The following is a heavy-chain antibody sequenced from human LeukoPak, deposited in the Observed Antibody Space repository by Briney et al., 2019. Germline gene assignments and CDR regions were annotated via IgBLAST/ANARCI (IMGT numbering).Heavy chain of an antibody. CDR1: GFTFSSYS. CDR2: ISSSSSYI. V-gene: IGHV3-21*01. J-gene: IGHJ4*02. D-gene: IGHD2-15*01. Sequence: PGGSLRLSCAASGFTFSSYSMNWVGQAPGKGLEWVSSISSSSSYIYYADSVKGRFTVSRDNAKNSLYLQMNSLRAEDTAVYYCARSLDFRVVVVAVHFDYWGQGTLVTVSS. CDR3: ARSLDFRVVVVAVHFDY.